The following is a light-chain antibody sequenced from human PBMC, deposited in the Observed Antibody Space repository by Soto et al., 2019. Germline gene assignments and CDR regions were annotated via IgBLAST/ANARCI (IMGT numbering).Light chain of an antibody. J-gene: IGKJ4*01. V-gene: IGKV1-9*01. CDR1: QDISDY. CDR3: QQYYSYPLT. CDR2: AAS. Sequence: DIQMTQSPSTLSASVGDRVTITCRASQDISDYLAWYQQRPGKAPKLLIYAASTLQSGVPSRFSGSGSGTDFTLTISCLQSEDFATYYCQQYYSYPLTFGGGTKVDIK.